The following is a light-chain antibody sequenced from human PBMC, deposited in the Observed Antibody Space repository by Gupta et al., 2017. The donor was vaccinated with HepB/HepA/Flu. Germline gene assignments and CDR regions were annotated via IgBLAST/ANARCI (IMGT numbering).Light chain of an antibody. CDR2: GAS. J-gene: IGKJ1*01. V-gene: IGKV3-15*01. CDR3: QEYNNWPSWT. CDR1: QSVSIN. Sequence: EIVMTQSPATLSVSPGERATLSCRASQSVSINLAWYQQKPGQAPRLLIYGASTRATGIPARFSGSGSRTEFTLTISSRQSEDFAVYYCQEYNNWPSWTFGQGTKVEIK.